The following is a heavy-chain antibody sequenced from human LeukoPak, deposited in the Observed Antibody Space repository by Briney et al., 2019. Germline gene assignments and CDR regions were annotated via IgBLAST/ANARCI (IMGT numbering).Heavy chain of an antibody. J-gene: IGHJ5*02. CDR2: IYYSGST. CDR1: GGSISSSSYY. D-gene: IGHD3-22*01. V-gene: IGHV4-61*01. CDR3: ARENVYDSSGYYYGVWFDP. Sequence: SETLSLTCTVSGGSISSSSYYWGWIRQPPGKELEWIGYIYYSGSTNYNPSLKSRVTISVDTSKNQFSLKLSSVTAADTAVYYCARENVYDSSGYYYGVWFDPWGQGTLVTVSS.